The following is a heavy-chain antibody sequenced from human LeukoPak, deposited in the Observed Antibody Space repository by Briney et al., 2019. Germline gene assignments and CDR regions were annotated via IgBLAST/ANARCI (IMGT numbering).Heavy chain of an antibody. CDR1: GYSISSGYY. J-gene: IGHJ5*02. CDR2: IYHSGST. V-gene: IGHV4-38-2*02. Sequence: SETLSLTCTVSGYSISSGYYWGWIRQPPGKGLEWIGSIYHSGSTYYNPSLESRLTLLVDTSKNQFSLNLRSVTAADTAVYFCARARAFVWGSYRYIPYYFDPWGQGTLVTVSS. D-gene: IGHD3-16*02. CDR3: ARARAFVWGSYRYIPYYFDP.